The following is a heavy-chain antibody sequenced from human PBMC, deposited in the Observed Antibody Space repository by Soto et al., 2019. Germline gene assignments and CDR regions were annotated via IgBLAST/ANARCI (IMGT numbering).Heavy chain of an antibody. CDR2: ISAYNGNT. V-gene: IGHV1-18*01. D-gene: IGHD6-19*01. CDR1: GYTFTRHG. Sequence: ASVKVSCKASGYTFTRHGISWVRQAPGQGLEWMGWISAYNGNTNYAQKLQGRVTMTTDTSTSTAYMELRSLRSDDTAVYYCARDFSSGWYSAFDIWGQGTMVTVSS. J-gene: IGHJ3*02. CDR3: ARDFSSGWYSAFDI.